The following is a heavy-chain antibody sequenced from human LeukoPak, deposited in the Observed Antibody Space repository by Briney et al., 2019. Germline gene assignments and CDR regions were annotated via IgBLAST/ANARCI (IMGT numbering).Heavy chain of an antibody. V-gene: IGHV1-2*02. CDR1: GYTFTGYY. D-gene: IGHD3-22*01. CDR3: ARDLRPKYYYDSSGTYHFDY. Sequence: ASVKVSCKASGYTFTGYYMHWVRQAPGQGLEWMGWINPNSGGTNYAQKFQGRVTMIRDTSISTAYMELSRLRSDDTAVYYCARDLRPKYYYDSSGTYHFDYWGQGTLVTVSS. J-gene: IGHJ4*02. CDR2: INPNSGGT.